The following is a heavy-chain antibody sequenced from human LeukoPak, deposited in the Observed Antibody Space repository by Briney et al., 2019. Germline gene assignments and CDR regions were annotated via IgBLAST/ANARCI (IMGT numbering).Heavy chain of an antibody. Sequence: PSETLSLTCTVSGGSISSYYWSWIRQPPGKGLEWIGYIYYSGSTNYNPSLKSRVTISVDTSKNQFSLKLSSVTAADTAVYYCARDSPDYYDIIGYYHFDYWGQGTLVTVSS. V-gene: IGHV4-59*01. CDR1: GGSISSYY. CDR2: IYYSGST. J-gene: IGHJ4*02. CDR3: ARDSPDYYDIIGYYHFDY. D-gene: IGHD3-22*01.